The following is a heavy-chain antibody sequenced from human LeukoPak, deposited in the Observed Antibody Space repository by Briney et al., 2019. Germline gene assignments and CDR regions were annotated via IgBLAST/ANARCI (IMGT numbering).Heavy chain of an antibody. Sequence: GGSLRLSCAASGFTFSSYAMSWVRQAPGKGLEWVSSISGSGGTTYYADSVKGRFTISRDNPNNTLDLQMNSLTAEDTAVYYCAKGPVAVAGYYFDHWGQGILVTVSS. D-gene: IGHD6-19*01. V-gene: IGHV3-23*01. CDR2: ISGSGGTT. J-gene: IGHJ4*02. CDR3: AKGPVAVAGYYFDH. CDR1: GFTFSSYA.